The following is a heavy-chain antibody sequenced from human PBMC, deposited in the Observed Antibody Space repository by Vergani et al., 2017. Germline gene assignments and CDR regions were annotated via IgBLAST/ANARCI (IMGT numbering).Heavy chain of an antibody. CDR3: ARGRCSSTSCYTEFDY. CDR2: INHSGST. V-gene: IGHV4-34*01. D-gene: IGHD2-2*02. J-gene: IGHJ4*02. Sequence: QVQLQQWGAGLLKPSETLSLTCAVYGGSFSGYYWSWIRQPPGKGLEWIGEINHSGSTNYNPSLKSRVTISVDTSKNQFSLKLSSVTAADTAVYYCARGRCSSTSCYTEFDYWGQGTRVTVSS. CDR1: GGSFSGYY.